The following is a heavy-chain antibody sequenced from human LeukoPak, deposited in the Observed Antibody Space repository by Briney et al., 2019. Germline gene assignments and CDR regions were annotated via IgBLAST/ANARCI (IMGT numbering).Heavy chain of an antibody. CDR1: GFTFSTYS. Sequence: GGSLRLSCAASGFTFSTYSMNWVRQAPGKGLEWVSYISSSGSTIYYADSVKGRFTISRDNAKNSLYLQMNSLRAEDTAVYYCARGFTMVRGVIINSWFDPWGQGTLVTVPS. J-gene: IGHJ5*02. V-gene: IGHV3-48*04. CDR3: ARGFTMVRGVIINSWFDP. D-gene: IGHD3-10*01. CDR2: ISSSGSTI.